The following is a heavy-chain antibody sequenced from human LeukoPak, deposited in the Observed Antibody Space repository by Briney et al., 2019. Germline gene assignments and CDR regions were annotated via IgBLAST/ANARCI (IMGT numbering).Heavy chain of an antibody. CDR2: IYYSGST. CDR1: GGSISSYY. Sequence: SETLSLTCTVSGGSISSYYWSWIRQPPGKGLEWIGYIYYSGSTNYNPSLKSRVTISVDTSKNQFSLKLSSVTAADTAVYYCARLGLEMATTPHWSDPWGQGTLVTVSS. V-gene: IGHV4-59*01. CDR3: ARLGLEMATTPHWSDP. D-gene: IGHD5-24*01. J-gene: IGHJ5*02.